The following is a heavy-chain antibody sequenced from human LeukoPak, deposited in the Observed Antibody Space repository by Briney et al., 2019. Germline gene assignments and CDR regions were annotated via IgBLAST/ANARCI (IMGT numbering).Heavy chain of an antibody. J-gene: IGHJ5*02. CDR2: INPSGGST. D-gene: IGHD3-10*01. Sequence: VASVKVSCKASGYTFTSYYMHWVRQAPGQGLEWMGIINPSGGSTSYAQKFQGRVTMTRDTSTSTVYMELSSLRSEDTAVYYCARDLSHISYGSGQYYNWFDPWGQGTLVTVSS. CDR3: ARDLSHISYGSGQYYNWFDP. V-gene: IGHV1-46*01. CDR1: GYTFTSYY.